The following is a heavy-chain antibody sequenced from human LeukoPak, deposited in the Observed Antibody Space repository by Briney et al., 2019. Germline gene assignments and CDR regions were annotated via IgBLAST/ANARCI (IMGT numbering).Heavy chain of an antibody. Sequence: SETLSLTCTVSGGSINSYYWSWIRQPPGKGLECIGYIHYTGSTNYNPSLKSRVTISVDTSKNQFSLKLSSVTAADTAVYYCARGVARSSKFHFSYYFDYWGQGTLVTVSS. D-gene: IGHD6-6*01. CDR2: IHYTGST. CDR1: GGSINSYY. CDR3: ARGVARSSKFHFSYYFDY. J-gene: IGHJ4*02. V-gene: IGHV4-59*12.